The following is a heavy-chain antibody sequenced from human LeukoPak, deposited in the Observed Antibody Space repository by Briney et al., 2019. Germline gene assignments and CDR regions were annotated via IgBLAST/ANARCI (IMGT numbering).Heavy chain of an antibody. CDR3: AKDRSCTNNICHGDFDY. V-gene: IGHV3-11*01. CDR1: GFTFDDYG. D-gene: IGHD2-8*01. J-gene: IGHJ4*02. CDR2: ISSSGSTI. Sequence: GGSLRLSCAASGFTFDDYGMSWVRQAPGKGLEWVSYISSSGSTIYYADSVKGRFTISRDNAKNSLYLQMNSLRAEDTAVYYCAKDRSCTNNICHGDFDYWGQGTLVTVSS.